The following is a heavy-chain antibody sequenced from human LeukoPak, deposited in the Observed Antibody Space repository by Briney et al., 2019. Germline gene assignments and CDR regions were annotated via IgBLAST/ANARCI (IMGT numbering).Heavy chain of an antibody. Sequence: PGGTLRLSCAVSGFPFSNSWMYWVRKAPGKGLEGVDNTKKDGSGISYVDSAKGRFIISRDNARNSLYLQMNGLRVEDTAVYFCAGGSSMEVWGKGTAVTVSS. CDR2: TKKDGSGI. CDR3: AGGSSMEV. V-gene: IGHV3-7*03. D-gene: IGHD1-26*01. J-gene: IGHJ6*04. CDR1: GFPFSNSW.